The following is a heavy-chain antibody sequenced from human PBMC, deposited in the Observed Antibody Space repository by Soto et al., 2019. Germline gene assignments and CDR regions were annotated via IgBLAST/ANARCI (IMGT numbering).Heavy chain of an antibody. D-gene: IGHD6-13*01. J-gene: IGHJ1*01. V-gene: IGHV3-9*01. CDR2: INWTSGRI. CDR1: GFTFHDYG. CDR3: VKDESINWYSGYFRN. Sequence: GGSLRLSCAASGFTFHDYGMHRVRHAPGKGLQCVSGINWTSGRIGDGYSVKVRFAISSDKAKSSVHPQLNSLSAEATPFYYCVKDESINWYSGYFRNWGQGTLVTVSS.